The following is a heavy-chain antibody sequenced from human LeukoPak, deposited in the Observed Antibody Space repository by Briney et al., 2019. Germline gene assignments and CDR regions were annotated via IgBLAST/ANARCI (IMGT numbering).Heavy chain of an antibody. J-gene: IGHJ6*03. CDR3: ARDLGGYPFFMDV. CDR1: GGSLRSDRHN. Sequence: AETLSLTCSVSGGSLRSDRHNWAWVRQSADKGLEHIGSVDPTGSPYYNPPLKSRVTISVDTSNKQFSLNLTSVTAADTAVYYCARDLGGYPFFMDVWGKGITVTVSS. V-gene: IGHV4-39*07. CDR2: VDPTGSP. D-gene: IGHD2-15*01.